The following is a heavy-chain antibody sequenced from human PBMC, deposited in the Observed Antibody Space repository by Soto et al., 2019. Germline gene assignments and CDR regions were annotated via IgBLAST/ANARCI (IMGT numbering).Heavy chain of an antibody. J-gene: IGHJ3*02. D-gene: IGHD3-22*01. CDR1: GGSISSGGYY. CDR3: AREPRDDSDSSGYYPGACDI. CDR2: IYYSGST. Sequence: PSETLSLTCTVSGGSISSGGYYWSWIRQPPGEGLEWIGYIYYSGSTYYNPSLKSRVTISVDTSKNQFSLKLSSVTAADTAVYYCAREPRDDSDSSGYYPGACDIWGQGTMVTVSS. V-gene: IGHV4-31*03.